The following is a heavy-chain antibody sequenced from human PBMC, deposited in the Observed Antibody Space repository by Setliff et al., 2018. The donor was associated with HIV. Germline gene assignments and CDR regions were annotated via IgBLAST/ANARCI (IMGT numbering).Heavy chain of an antibody. V-gene: IGHV4-38-2*02. CDR1: GYAIDNGYT. CDR3: ARGSGDYVIRVDS. Sequence: SETLSLTCSVPGYAIDNGYTWGWIRQSPGKGLEWIGNVYHTGRAFYNPSLQSRVTISVDTSKNQFSLKLTSVTAADTAVYFCARGSGDYVIRVDSWGQGTLVTVSS. D-gene: IGHD4-17*01. J-gene: IGHJ5*02. CDR2: VYHTGRA.